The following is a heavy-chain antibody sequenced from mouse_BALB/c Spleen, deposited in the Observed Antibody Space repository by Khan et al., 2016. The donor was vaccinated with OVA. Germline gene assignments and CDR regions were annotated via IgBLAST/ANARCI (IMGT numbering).Heavy chain of an antibody. J-gene: IGHJ2*01. CDR3: ARIKKIVATYFDY. D-gene: IGHD1-1*01. CDR1: GYTFTSYW. V-gene: IGHV1S81*02. Sequence: VQLQQSGAELVKAGASVKMSCKASGYTFTSYWMHWVKQRLGQGLEWFAETNPTNGRTYSTEKFKSKATLTVDKSSSTAYMLLSGPTFEDSAVDFCARIKKIVATYFDYWGQGTTLTVSS. CDR2: TNPTNGRT.